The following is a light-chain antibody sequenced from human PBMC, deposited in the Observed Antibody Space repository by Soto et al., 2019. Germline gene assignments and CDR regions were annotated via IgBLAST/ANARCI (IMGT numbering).Light chain of an antibody. Sequence: QSALTQPASVSGSPGQSITISCTGTSSDVGGYNYVSWYQQHPGKAPKLMIYEVSSRPSGVSNRFSGSKSGNTASLTISGLQAEDEADYYCSSYTSRSTVVFGGGTKVTVL. CDR2: EVS. CDR1: SSDVGGYNY. CDR3: SSYTSRSTVV. V-gene: IGLV2-14*01. J-gene: IGLJ2*01.